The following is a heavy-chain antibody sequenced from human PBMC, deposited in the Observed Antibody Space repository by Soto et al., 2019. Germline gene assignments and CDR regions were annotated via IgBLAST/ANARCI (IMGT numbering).Heavy chain of an antibody. D-gene: IGHD1-1*01. Sequence: ASVKVSCKASGCTFTTYGISWVRQAPGQGLEWMGWISPYNGTTKYAEKFQGEMTMTTDTATSTAYMDLRSLRSDDTAVYYCARDGERDTGLNFYYYLHGMDAWGQGTRGTVS. CDR3: ARDGERDTGLNFYYYLHGMDA. CDR1: GCTFTTYG. V-gene: IGHV1-18*04. J-gene: IGHJ6*02. CDR2: ISPYNGTT.